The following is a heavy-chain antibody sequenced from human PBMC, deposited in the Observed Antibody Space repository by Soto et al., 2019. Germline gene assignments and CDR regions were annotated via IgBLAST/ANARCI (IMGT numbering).Heavy chain of an antibody. V-gene: IGHV3-33*08. CDR3: ARRMVIADAFDI. Sequence: GGSLRLSCAASGFTFSSYGMHWVRQAPGKGLEWVAVIWYDGSNKYYADSVKGRFTISRDNSKNTLYLQMNSLRAEDTAVYYCARRMVIADAFDIWGQGTMVTVSS. CDR2: IWYDGSNK. J-gene: IGHJ3*02. D-gene: IGHD2-21*01. CDR1: GFTFSSYG.